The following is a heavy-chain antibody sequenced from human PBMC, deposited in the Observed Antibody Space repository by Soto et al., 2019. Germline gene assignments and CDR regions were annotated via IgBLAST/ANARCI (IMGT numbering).Heavy chain of an antibody. CDR3: ATDMSWFDP. J-gene: IGHJ5*02. CDR1: GATLRSFA. CDR2: MIPMYGAT. D-gene: IGHD3-16*01. Sequence: QVQLVQSGAEVKKPGSSVKVSCKASGATLRSFAIAWVRQTPGHGLEWMGGMIPMYGATTYAQKFQGRLTITADDSTTTAYMDLTSLTSEDTGVYYCATDMSWFDPWGQGTLVTVSS. V-gene: IGHV1-69*01.